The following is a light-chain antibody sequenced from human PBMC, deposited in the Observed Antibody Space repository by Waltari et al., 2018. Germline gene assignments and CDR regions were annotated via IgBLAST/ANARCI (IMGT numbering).Light chain of an antibody. J-gene: IGKJ5*01. V-gene: IGKV3-11*01. CDR3: KQRGDWPIT. Sequence: EIVLTQAPATLSLSPGERGTLSCRASQSICNYLSWYQQQPCQAPRLLIYGASDRGTGITARGSGSGSGTDFTLTISSLEPEDFAVYYCKQRGDWPITFGKGTRLEIK. CDR1: QSICNY. CDR2: GAS.